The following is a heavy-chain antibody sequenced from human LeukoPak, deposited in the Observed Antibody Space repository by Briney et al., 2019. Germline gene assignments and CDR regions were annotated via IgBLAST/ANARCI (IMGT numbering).Heavy chain of an antibody. V-gene: IGHV4-59*08. D-gene: IGHD2-21*01. J-gene: IGHJ4*02. Sequence: SETLSLTCTVSGGSINSYYGSWIRQPPGKGLEWIGYIYYSGSTNYNPSLKSRVTISVDTSKNQFSLKLSSVTAADTAVYYCARHLADYGGWYYFDYWGQGTLVTVST. CDR1: GGSINSYY. CDR3: ARHLADYGGWYYFDY. CDR2: IYYSGST.